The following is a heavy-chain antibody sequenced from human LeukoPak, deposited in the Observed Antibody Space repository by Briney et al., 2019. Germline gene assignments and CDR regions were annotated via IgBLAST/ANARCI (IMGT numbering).Heavy chain of an antibody. J-gene: IGHJ4*02. CDR3: ARVDSSGYYTFFDY. CDR1: GGSISSHN. D-gene: IGHD3-22*01. Sequence: PSETLSLTCTVSGGSISSHNWNWIRKPPGKGLERIGDIYNSGSPNYNPSLKSRVTISVDTSKNQFSLKLSSVTAADTAVYYCARVDSSGYYTFFDYWGQGTLVTVSS. V-gene: IGHV4-59*11. CDR2: IYNSGSP.